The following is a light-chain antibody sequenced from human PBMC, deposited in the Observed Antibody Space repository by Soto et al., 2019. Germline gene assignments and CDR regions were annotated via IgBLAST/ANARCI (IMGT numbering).Light chain of an antibody. V-gene: IGKV3-20*01. J-gene: IGKJ5*01. CDR3: QQYTGPPTT. CDR1: QTVSSNY. CDR2: GAS. Sequence: IVMTQSPDTLSLSPGERATLSCSASQTVSSNYLAWCQQRPGQAPRLLIYGASTRAAGIPDRFSGSGSGTDFTLTITSLEPEDSAVYFCQQYTGPPTTFGQGTRLEIK.